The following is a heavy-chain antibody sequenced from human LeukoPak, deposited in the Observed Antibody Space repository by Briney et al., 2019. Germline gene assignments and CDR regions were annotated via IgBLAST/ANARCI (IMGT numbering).Heavy chain of an antibody. Sequence: PSETLSLTCTVSGGSISSGSYYWSWIRQPAGKGLEWIGRIYTSGSTNYNPSLKSRVTISVDTSKNQFSLKLSSVTAADTAVDYCARVDPATDRDYWGQGTPVTVSS. V-gene: IGHV4-61*02. CDR2: IYTSGST. J-gene: IGHJ4*02. CDR1: GGSISSGSYY. D-gene: IGHD5-12*01. CDR3: ARVDPATDRDY.